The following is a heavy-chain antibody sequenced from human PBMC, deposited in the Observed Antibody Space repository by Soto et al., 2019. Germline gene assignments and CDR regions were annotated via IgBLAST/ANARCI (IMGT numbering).Heavy chain of an antibody. CDR3: ARHSGGYNGFGFSY. D-gene: IGHD5-12*01. V-gene: IGHV4-59*08. Sequence: SETLSLTCTVSGGSISSYYWSWIRQPPGKGLEWIGYIYYTGSTNYNPSLKSRVTIPVDTSKNQFSLSLTSVTAADTAVYYCARHSGGYNGFGFSYWGQGALVTVSS. J-gene: IGHJ4*02. CDR1: GGSISSYY. CDR2: IYYTGST.